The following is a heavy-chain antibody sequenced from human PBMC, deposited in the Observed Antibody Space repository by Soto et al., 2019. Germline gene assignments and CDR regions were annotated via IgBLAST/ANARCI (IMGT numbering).Heavy chain of an antibody. D-gene: IGHD3-10*01. CDR2: IYHSGST. Sequence: SETLSLTCAVYGGSFSGYYWSWVRQTPGKGLEWIGEIYHSGSTNYNPSLKSRVTISVDKSKNQFSLKLSSVTAADTAVYYCARVYYGSGSYYNYYWGQGTLVTVSS. CDR3: ARVYYGSGSYYNYY. V-gene: IGHV4-34*01. CDR1: GGSFSGYY. J-gene: IGHJ4*02.